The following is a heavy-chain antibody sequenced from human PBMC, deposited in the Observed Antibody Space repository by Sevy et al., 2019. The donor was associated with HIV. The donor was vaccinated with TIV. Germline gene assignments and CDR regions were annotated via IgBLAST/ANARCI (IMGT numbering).Heavy chain of an antibody. CDR3: AREEAYSGSYYFDY. J-gene: IGHJ4*02. D-gene: IGHD1-26*01. Sequence: GGSLRLSCAASGFTFSSYAMHWVRQAPGKGLEWVAVISYDGSNTYHADSVKGRFTISRDNSKNTLYLQMNSLRAEDTAVYYCAREEAYSGSYYFDYWGQGTLVTVSS. CDR2: ISYDGSNT. V-gene: IGHV3-30-3*01. CDR1: GFTFSSYA.